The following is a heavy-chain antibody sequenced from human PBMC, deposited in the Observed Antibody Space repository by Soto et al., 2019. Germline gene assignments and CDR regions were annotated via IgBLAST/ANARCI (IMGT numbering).Heavy chain of an antibody. J-gene: IGHJ4*02. CDR1: GGSISSYY. Sequence: NPSETLSLTCTVSGGSISSYYWSWIRQPPGKGLEWIGYIYYSGSTNYNPSLKSRVTISVDTSKNQFSLKLSSVTAADTAVYYCASTRDGYNWGYFDYWGQATLVSVSS. D-gene: IGHD5-12*01. V-gene: IGHV4-59*01. CDR3: ASTRDGYNWGYFDY. CDR2: IYYSGST.